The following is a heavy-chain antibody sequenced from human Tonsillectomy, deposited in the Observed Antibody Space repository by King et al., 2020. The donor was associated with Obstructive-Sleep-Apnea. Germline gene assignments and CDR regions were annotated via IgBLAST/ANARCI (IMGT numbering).Heavy chain of an antibody. J-gene: IGHJ4*02. CDR1: GFTFSDYY. D-gene: IGHD3-16*01. CDR2: VSGTGHSL. Sequence: QVQLVESGGGLVKPGGSLRPSCAASGFTFSDYYMNWIRQSPGKGLEWLAFVSGTGHSLYYADSVRGRFTISRDNDKNSLSLQMNSLRAADTAIYYCTRGVFRDFWGRGPRFPVSS. CDR3: TRGVFRDF. V-gene: IGHV3-11*01.